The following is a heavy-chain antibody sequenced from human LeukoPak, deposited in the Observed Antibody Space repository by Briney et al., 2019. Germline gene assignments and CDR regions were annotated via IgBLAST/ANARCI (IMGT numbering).Heavy chain of an antibody. V-gene: IGHV3-7*03. CDR3: ARGGGLDV. CDR2: INHNGNVN. CDR1: GFTFSSYW. J-gene: IGHJ6*02. D-gene: IGHD3-16*01. Sequence: GGSLRLSCAASGFTFSSYWMNWARQAPGKGLEWVASINHNGNVNYYVDSVKGRFTISRDNAKNSLYLQMSNLRAEDTAVYFRARGGGLDVWGQGATVTVSS.